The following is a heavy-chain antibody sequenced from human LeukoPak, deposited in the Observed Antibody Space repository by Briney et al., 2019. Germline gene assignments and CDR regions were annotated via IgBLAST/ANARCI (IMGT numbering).Heavy chain of an antibody. V-gene: IGHV3-21*01. D-gene: IGHD6-19*01. J-gene: IGHJ4*02. CDR2: ISSSSSYI. CDR3: ARGSGSGWYGGVYYFDY. CDR1: GFTFSSYG. Sequence: GSLRLSCAASGFTFSSYGMHWVRQAPGKGLEWVSSISSSSSYIYYADSVKGRFTISRDNAKNSLYLQMNSLRAEDTAVYYCARGSGSGWYGGVYYFDYWGQGTLVTVSS.